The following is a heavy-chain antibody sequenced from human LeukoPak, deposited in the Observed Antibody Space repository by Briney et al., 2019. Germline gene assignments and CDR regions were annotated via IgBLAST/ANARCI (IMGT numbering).Heavy chain of an antibody. J-gene: IGHJ4*02. V-gene: IGHV3-20*04. Sequence: PGGSLRLSCAASGFTFDDYGMSWVRQAPGKGLEWVSGINWNGGSTGYADSVKGRFTISRDNAKNSLYLQMNSLRAEDTALYYCAKDQVATIQGWDYFDYWGQGTLVTVSS. CDR1: GFTFDDYG. D-gene: IGHD5-12*01. CDR3: AKDQVATIQGWDYFDY. CDR2: INWNGGST.